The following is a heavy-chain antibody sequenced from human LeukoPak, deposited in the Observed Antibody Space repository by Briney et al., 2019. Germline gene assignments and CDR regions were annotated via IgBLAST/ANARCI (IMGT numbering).Heavy chain of an antibody. CDR2: ISGSGGST. CDR3: AREYYGSGSYYKGHYFDY. Sequence: GGSLRLSCAASGFTFSSYAMSWVRQAPGKGLEWVSAISGSGGSTYYADSVKGRFTISRDNSKNTLYLQMNSLRAEDTAVYYCAREYYGSGSYYKGHYFDYWGQGTLVTVSS. CDR1: GFTFSSYA. V-gene: IGHV3-23*01. J-gene: IGHJ4*02. D-gene: IGHD3-10*01.